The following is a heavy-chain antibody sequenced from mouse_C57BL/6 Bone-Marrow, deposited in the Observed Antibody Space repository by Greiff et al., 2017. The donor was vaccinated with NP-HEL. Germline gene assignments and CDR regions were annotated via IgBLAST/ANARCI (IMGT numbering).Heavy chain of an antibody. CDR3: AYYGSSLCYAMDY. J-gene: IGHJ4*01. V-gene: IGHV5-17*01. D-gene: IGHD1-1*01. CDR1: GFTFSDYG. CDR2: ISSGSSTI. Sequence: EVNVVESGGGLVKPGGSLKLSCAASGFTFSDYGMHWVRQAPEKGLEWVAYISSGSSTIYYADTVKGRFTISRDNAKNTLFLQMTSLRSEDTAMYYCAYYGSSLCYAMDYWGQGTSVTVSS.